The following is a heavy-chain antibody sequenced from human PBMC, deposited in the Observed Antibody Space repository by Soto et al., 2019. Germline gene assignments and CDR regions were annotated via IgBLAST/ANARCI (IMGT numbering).Heavy chain of an antibody. Sequence: SETLSLTCTVAGDSISSADYYWSWIRQTPGKGLEWIGHIFYRGTTYYNPSLKSRLTISVDTFKNHFSLRLISVTAADTAVYYCPRDLWVEPELYYYGMDVSGEGTTGTVS. CDR3: PRDLWVEPELYYYGMDV. D-gene: IGHD1-1*01. CDR2: IFYRGTT. J-gene: IGHJ6*02. CDR1: GDSISSADYY. V-gene: IGHV4-30-4*01.